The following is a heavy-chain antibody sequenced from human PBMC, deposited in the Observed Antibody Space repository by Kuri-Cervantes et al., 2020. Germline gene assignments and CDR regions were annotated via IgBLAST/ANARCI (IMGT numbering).Heavy chain of an antibody. D-gene: IGHD6-6*01. J-gene: IGHJ5*02. CDR3: ARAGVYGIAARLDP. CDR1: GFTFSSYW. CDR2: IKQDGSEK. Sequence: GESLKISCAASGFTFSSYWMSWVRQAPGKGLEWVANIKQDGSEKYYVDSVKGRFTISRDNAKNSLYLQMNSLRSEDTAVYYCARAGVYGIAARLDPWGQGTLVTVSS. V-gene: IGHV3-7*03.